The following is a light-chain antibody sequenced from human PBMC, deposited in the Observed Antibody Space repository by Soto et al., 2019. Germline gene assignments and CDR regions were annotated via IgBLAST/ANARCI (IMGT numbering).Light chain of an antibody. V-gene: IGLV2-14*03. Sequence: QPASVSGSPGQSITISCTGTSGDIGAYNYVSWYQQHPGTAPKLLINDVSNRPSGVSDRFSGSKSGNTASLTISGLQAEDEADYYCSSYTSNNTVVFGGGTKLTVL. CDR2: DVS. J-gene: IGLJ2*01. CDR1: SGDIGAYNY. CDR3: SSYTSNNTVV.